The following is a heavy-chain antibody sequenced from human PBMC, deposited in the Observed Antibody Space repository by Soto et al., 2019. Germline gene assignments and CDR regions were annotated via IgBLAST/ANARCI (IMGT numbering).Heavy chain of an antibody. CDR2: IKQDGSEK. D-gene: IGHD3-22*01. Sequence: EVQLVESGGGLVQPGGSLRLSCAASGFTFSSYWMSWVRQAPGKGLEWVANIKQDGSEKYYVDSVKGRFTISRDNAENSLYLRMNSLRAEDTAVYYCARGLGAYYYDSSGSVYFDLWGRGTLVTVSS. V-gene: IGHV3-7*05. CDR3: ARGLGAYYYDSSGSVYFDL. J-gene: IGHJ2*01. CDR1: GFTFSSYW.